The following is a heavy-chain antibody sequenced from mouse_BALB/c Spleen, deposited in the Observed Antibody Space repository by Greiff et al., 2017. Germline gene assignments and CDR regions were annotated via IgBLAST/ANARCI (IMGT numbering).Heavy chain of an antibody. CDR3: VRDGYGNYGFAY. CDR2: IWTGGGT. CDR1: GFSLTSYD. V-gene: IGHV2-9-2*01. J-gene: IGHJ3*01. D-gene: IGHD2-1*01. Sequence: VQLQQSGPGLVAPSQSLSITCTVSGFSLTSYDISWIRQPPGKGLEWLGVIWTGGGTNYNSAFMSRLSISKDNSKSQVFLKMNSLQTDDTAIYYCVRDGYGNYGFAYWGQGTLVTVSA.